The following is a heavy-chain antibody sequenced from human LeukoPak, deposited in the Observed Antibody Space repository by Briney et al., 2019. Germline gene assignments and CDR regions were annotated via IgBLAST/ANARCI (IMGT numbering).Heavy chain of an antibody. CDR2: ISGSSDMT. V-gene: IGHV3-23*01. CDR3: AKEAQGCSITSCYFDS. CDR1: GFTFSTYA. D-gene: IGHD2-2*01. Sequence: GGSLRLSCAASGFTFSTYAMTWVRQAPGKGLEWVSGISGSSDMTYYADSVKGRFSISRDNSKNTLFLQMNSLRAEDTAVYYCAKEAQGCSITSCYFDSWGQGTLVTVSS. J-gene: IGHJ4*02.